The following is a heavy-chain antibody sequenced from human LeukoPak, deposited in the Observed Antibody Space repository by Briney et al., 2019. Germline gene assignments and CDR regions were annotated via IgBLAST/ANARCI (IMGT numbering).Heavy chain of an antibody. CDR1: GGSISSSSYY. V-gene: IGHV4-39*07. CDR2: IYYSGST. J-gene: IGHJ5*02. Sequence: SETLSLTCTVSGGSISSSSYYWGWIRQPPGKGLEWIGSIYYSGSTYYNPSLKSRVTISVDTSKNQFSLKLSSVTAADTAVYYCARDLGYSSGWYWFDPWGQGTLVTVSS. CDR3: ARDLGYSSGWYWFDP. D-gene: IGHD6-19*01.